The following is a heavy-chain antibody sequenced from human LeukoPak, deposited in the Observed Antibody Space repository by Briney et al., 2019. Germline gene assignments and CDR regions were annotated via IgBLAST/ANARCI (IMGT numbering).Heavy chain of an antibody. CDR2: INHSGST. Sequence: SETLSLTCAVYAGSFSGYYWSWIRQPPGKGLEWIGEINHSGSTNYNPSLKSRVTISVDTSKNQFSLKLSSVTAADTAVYYCARGQWELDYFDYWGQGTLVTVSS. V-gene: IGHV4-34*01. D-gene: IGHD1-26*01. CDR3: ARGQWELDYFDY. J-gene: IGHJ4*02. CDR1: AGSFSGYY.